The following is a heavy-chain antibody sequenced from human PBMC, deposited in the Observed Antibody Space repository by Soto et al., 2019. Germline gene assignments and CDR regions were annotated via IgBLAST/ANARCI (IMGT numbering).Heavy chain of an antibody. CDR2: LSGSGGST. Sequence: GGSLRLSCAASGCTFSSYAMSWVRQAPGKGLEWVSALSGSGGSTYYADSVKGRFTISRDNSKNTLYLQMNSLSAEDTAVYYCAKDLGSYYYDSSGYYAVGFGAFDIWGQGTMVTVSS. V-gene: IGHV3-23*01. J-gene: IGHJ3*02. CDR1: GCTFSSYA. D-gene: IGHD3-22*01. CDR3: AKDLGSYYYDSSGYYAVGFGAFDI.